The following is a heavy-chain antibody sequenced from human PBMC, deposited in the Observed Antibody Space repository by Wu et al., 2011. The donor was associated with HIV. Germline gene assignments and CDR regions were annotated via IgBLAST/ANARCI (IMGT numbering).Heavy chain of an antibody. CDR3: AIVASGITDHLDV. J-gene: IGHJ4*02. CDR2: ISVNNENT. CDR1: GYTFTSYG. D-gene: IGHD2-21*01. Sequence: QVQLVQSGAEVKKPGASVKVSCKASGYTFTSYGISWVRQAPGHGLEWMGWISVNNENTNYAQKFQGRVTMTTDTSTNTAHMELRSLRSDDTAVYYCAIVASGITDHLDVWGQGTLVTVSA. V-gene: IGHV1-18*01.